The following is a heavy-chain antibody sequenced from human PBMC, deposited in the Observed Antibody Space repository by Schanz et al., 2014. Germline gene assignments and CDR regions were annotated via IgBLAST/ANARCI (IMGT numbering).Heavy chain of an antibody. D-gene: IGHD2-15*01. CDR1: GGTFVTFF. Sequence: QVHLVQSGAEVKEPGSSVKVSCTPSGGTFVTFFFTWVRQAPGQGPQWMGRISPLLGVANYAQEFQGRLTITADPSTSTAYMELSSLRSEDTAGCYCAACSGGTCHAKPVLDNWGQGTLVTVSS. V-gene: IGHV1-69*04. J-gene: IGHJ4*02. CDR2: ISPLLGVA. CDR3: AACSGGTCHAKPVLDN.